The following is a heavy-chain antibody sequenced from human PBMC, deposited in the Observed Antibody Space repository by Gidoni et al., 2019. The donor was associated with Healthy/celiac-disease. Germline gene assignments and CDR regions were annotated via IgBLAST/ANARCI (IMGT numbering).Heavy chain of an antibody. CDR3: ARRTAAASWFDP. CDR2: IYYNGST. V-gene: IGHV4-59*01. CDR1: GCSISSYY. J-gene: IGHJ5*02. D-gene: IGHD6-13*01. Sequence: QVQLQESGPGLVKPSETLSLTCTVSGCSISSYYWSWIRQPPGKGLEWIGYIYYNGSTNYNPSLKSRVTISVDTSKNQFSLKLSSVTAADTAVYYCARRTAAASWFDPWGQGTLVTVSS.